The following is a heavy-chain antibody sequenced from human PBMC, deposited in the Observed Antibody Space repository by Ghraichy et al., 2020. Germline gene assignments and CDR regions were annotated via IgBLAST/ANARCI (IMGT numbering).Heavy chain of an antibody. CDR1: GYTFTSYG. CDR3: ARAPGYYGSGSYYRGDY. CDR2: ISAYNGNT. J-gene: IGHJ4*02. V-gene: IGHV1-18*04. D-gene: IGHD3-10*01. Sequence: ASVKVACKASGYTFTSYGISWVRQAPGQGLEWMGWISAYNGNTNYAQKLQGRVTMTTDTSTSTAYMELRSLRSDDTAVYYCARAPGYYGSGSYYRGDYWGQGTLVTVSS.